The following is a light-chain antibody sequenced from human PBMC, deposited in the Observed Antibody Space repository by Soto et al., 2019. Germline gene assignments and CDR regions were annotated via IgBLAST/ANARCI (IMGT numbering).Light chain of an antibody. CDR2: DAS. J-gene: IGKJ5*01. CDR3: QQFNNYIT. Sequence: AIQLTQSPSSLSASVGDRVTITCRASQGISSALAWYQQKPGKAPKLLIYDASSLESGVPSRFSGSGSRTDFTLTISSLQPEDFATYYCQQFNNYITFGQGTRLEIK. V-gene: IGKV1D-13*01. CDR1: QGISSA.